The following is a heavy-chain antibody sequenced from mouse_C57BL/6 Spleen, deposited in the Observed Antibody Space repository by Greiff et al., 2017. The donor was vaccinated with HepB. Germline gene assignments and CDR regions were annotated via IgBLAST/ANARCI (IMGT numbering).Heavy chain of an antibody. CDR1: GFTFSDYG. J-gene: IGHJ2*01. V-gene: IGHV5-17*01. CDR2: ISSGSSTI. Sequence: EVQLVESGGGLVKPGGSLKLSCAASGFTFSDYGMHWVRQAPEKGLEWVAYISSGSSTIYYADTVKGRFTISRDNAKNTLFLQMTSLRSEDTAMYYCARSRYYYGSSSDFDYWGQGTTLTVSS. CDR3: ARSRYYYGSSSDFDY. D-gene: IGHD1-1*01.